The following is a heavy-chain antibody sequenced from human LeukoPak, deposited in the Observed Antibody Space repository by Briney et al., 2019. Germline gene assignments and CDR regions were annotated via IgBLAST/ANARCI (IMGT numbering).Heavy chain of an antibody. CDR1: GGCISSTIYY. CDR3: ASHVAGTARIDY. Sequence: PSETLSLTCTVSGGCISSTIYYWAWIRQPPGEGLEWRGNIYYTGTAYYHPSLKSRVTISVDTSKNQFSLKLSSVTAADTAVYACASHVAGTARIDYGGQGTLVTVST. D-gene: IGHD2-21*01. J-gene: IGHJ4*02. CDR2: IYYTGTA. V-gene: IGHV4-39*01.